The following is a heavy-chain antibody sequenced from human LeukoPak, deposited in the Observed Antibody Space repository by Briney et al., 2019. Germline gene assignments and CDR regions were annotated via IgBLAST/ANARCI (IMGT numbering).Heavy chain of an antibody. Sequence: NPSETLSLTCTVSGGSISSSSYYWVWIRQPPGKGLEWIGCIYYSGSTYYNPSLKSRVTISVDTSKNQFYLKLSSLTAADTAVYYCATGAVYYDNAFDIWGQGTMVTVSS. D-gene: IGHD3-22*01. CDR1: GGSISSSSYY. CDR2: IYYSGST. V-gene: IGHV4-39*07. CDR3: ATGAVYYDNAFDI. J-gene: IGHJ3*02.